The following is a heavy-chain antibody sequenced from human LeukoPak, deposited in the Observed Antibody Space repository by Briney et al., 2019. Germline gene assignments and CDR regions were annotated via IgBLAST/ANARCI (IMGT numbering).Heavy chain of an antibody. CDR3: ARDYYDSRGEAFDI. Sequence: SETLSLTCAVYGGSFSGYYWSWIRQPPGKGLEWIGEINHSGSTNYNPSLKSRVTISVDTSKNQFSLKLNSVAAADTAVYYCARDYYDSRGEAFDIWGQGTMVTVSS. V-gene: IGHV4-34*01. CDR2: INHSGST. D-gene: IGHD3-22*01. CDR1: GGSFSGYY. J-gene: IGHJ3*02.